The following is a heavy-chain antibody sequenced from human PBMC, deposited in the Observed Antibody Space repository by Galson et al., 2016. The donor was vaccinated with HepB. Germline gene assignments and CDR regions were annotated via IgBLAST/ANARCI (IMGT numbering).Heavy chain of an antibody. J-gene: IGHJ4*02. CDR2: INPSFGST. CDR1: GYNFTRYY. Sequence: SVKVSCKASGYNFTRYYMHWVRQAPGQGLEWMGIINPSFGSTSYAQKFQGRVTMTRDTSTSTVYMEVSSLRSEDTAVYYCARDPGDGYNLPYDYWGQGTLVTVSS. CDR3: ARDPGDGYNLPYDY. D-gene: IGHD5-24*01. V-gene: IGHV1-46*01.